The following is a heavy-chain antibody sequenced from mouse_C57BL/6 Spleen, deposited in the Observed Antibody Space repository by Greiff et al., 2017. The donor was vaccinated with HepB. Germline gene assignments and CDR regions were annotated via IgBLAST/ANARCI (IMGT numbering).Heavy chain of an antibody. CDR1: GYTFTSYW. Sequence: EVKLVESGTVLARPGASVKMSCKTSGYTFTSYWMHWVKQRPGQGLEWIGAIYPGNSDTSYNQKFKGKAKLTAVTSASTAYMELSSLTNEDSAVYYCTRKRITTVVAPFDYWGQGTTLTVSS. D-gene: IGHD1-1*01. CDR3: TRKRITTVVAPFDY. J-gene: IGHJ2*01. V-gene: IGHV1-5*01. CDR2: IYPGNSDT.